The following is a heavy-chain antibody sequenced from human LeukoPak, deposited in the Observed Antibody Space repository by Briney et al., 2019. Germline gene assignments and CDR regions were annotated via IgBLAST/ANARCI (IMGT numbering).Heavy chain of an antibody. D-gene: IGHD3-22*01. CDR3: ARGSNYYDSSGYYP. CDR1: GGSISSYY. J-gene: IGHJ5*02. Sequence: PSETLSLTCTVSGGSISSYYWSWIRQPPGKGLEWIGYIYYSGSTNYNPSLKSRVTISVDTSKNQFSLKLSSVTAADTAVYYCARGSNYYDSSGYYPWGQRTLVTVSS. CDR2: IYYSGST. V-gene: IGHV4-59*01.